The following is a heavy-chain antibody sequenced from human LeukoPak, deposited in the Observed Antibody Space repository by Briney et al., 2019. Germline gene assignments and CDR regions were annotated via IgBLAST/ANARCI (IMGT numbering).Heavy chain of an antibody. J-gene: IGHJ4*02. V-gene: IGHV4-34*01. CDR3: ARGQDYGDYLDY. D-gene: IGHD4-17*01. CDR1: GGSYSGYY. Sequence: SETLSLTCAVYGGSYSGYYWSWIRQPPGKGLEWIGEINHSGSTNYNPSLKSRVTISVDTSKNQFSLKLSPVTAADTAVYYCARGQDYGDYLDYWGQGTLVTVSS. CDR2: INHSGST.